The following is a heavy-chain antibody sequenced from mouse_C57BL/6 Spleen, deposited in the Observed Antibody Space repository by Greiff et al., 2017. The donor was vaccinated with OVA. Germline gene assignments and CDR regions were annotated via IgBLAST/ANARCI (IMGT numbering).Heavy chain of an antibody. V-gene: IGHV1-62-2*01. CDR2: FYPGSGSI. Sequence: VKLVESGAELVKPGASVKLSCKASGYTFTEYTIHWVKQRSGQGLEWIGWFYPGSGSITYNEKFKDKATLTADKSSSTVYMELSRLTSEDSAVYFCARHEKLRREGYAMDYWGQGTSVTVSS. J-gene: IGHJ4*01. CDR1: GYTFTEYT. CDR3: ARHEKLRREGYAMDY. D-gene: IGHD2-4*01.